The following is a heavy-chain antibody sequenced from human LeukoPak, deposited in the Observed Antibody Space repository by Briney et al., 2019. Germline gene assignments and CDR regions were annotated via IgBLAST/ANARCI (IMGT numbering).Heavy chain of an antibody. D-gene: IGHD6-13*01. J-gene: IGHJ4*02. CDR3: TRPGGYSSDY. CDR2: IYSDNT. V-gene: IGHV3-53*01. CDR1: GFTVSSNS. Sequence: PGGSLRLSCTVSGFTVSSNSMSWVRQAPGKGLEWVSFIYSDNTHYSDSVKGRFTISRDNSKNTLYLQMNSLKTEDTAVYYCTRPGGYSSDYWGQGTLVTVSS.